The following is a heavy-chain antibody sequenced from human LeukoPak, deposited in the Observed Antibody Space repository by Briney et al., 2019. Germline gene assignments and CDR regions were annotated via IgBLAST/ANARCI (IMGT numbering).Heavy chain of an antibody. Sequence: GGTLRLSGSAPEFTFSSFAMNGLPQPPVKGLDRLSLISSVGSTIYYPHSVKGRFTISRDNAKNSLYLQMNSLRADDTAVYYCAREESHCSGGSCYSRGFDYWGQGTLVTVSS. CDR1: EFTFSSFA. D-gene: IGHD2-15*01. CDR2: ISSVGSTI. J-gene: IGHJ4*02. V-gene: IGHV3-48*03. CDR3: AREESHCSGGSCYSRGFDY.